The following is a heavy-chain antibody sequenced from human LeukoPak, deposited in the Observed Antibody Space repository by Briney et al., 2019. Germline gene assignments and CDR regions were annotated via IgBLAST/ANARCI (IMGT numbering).Heavy chain of an antibody. CDR1: GYTFTSYG. V-gene: IGHV1-18*01. J-gene: IGHJ5*02. CDR2: ISAYNGNT. D-gene: IGHD6-19*01. CDR3: ARDSTVAGTKGGSWFDP. Sequence: ASVKVSCKASGYTFTSYGISWVRQAPGQGLEWMGWISAYNGNTNYAQKLQGRVTMTTDTSTSTAYMELRSLRSDDTAAYYCARDSTVAGTKGGSWFDPWGQGTLVTVSS.